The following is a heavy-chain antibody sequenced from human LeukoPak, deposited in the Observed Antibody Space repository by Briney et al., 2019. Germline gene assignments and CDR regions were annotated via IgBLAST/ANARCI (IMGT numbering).Heavy chain of an antibody. CDR2: MYYGGNT. D-gene: IGHD6-19*01. Sequence: SETLSLTCTVSGGSISSYYWSWIRRTPGKGLEWIGYMYYGGNTNYNPSLKSRVSISVDASKNQLSLRLNSVTAADTAVYYCAKAAIAVAGTGGWLDPWGQGTLVTVSS. CDR1: GGSISSYY. J-gene: IGHJ5*02. V-gene: IGHV4-59*01. CDR3: AKAAIAVAGTGGWLDP.